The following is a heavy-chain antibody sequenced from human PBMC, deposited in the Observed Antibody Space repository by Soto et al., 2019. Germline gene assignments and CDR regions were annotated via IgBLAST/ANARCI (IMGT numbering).Heavy chain of an antibody. J-gene: IGHJ4*02. Sequence: EVQLVESGGGLVKPGGSLRLSCAASGFTFSSYSMTWVRQAPGKGLEWVSSISSSSSYIYYADSVKGRFTISRDNAKNSLYLQMNSLRAEDTAVYYCARDSYGSGGGSDYWGQGTLVTVSS. V-gene: IGHV3-21*01. CDR3: ARDSYGSGGGSDY. CDR1: GFTFSSYS. CDR2: ISSSSSYI. D-gene: IGHD2-15*01.